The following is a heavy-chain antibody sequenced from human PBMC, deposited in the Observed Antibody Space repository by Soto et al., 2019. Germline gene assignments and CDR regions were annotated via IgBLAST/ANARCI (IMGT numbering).Heavy chain of an antibody. CDR1: GGSISSYY. CDR2: IYYSGST. V-gene: IGHV4-59*08. Sequence: SETLSLTCTVSGGSISSYYWIWIRQPPGKGLEWIGYIYYSGSTNYNPSLKSRVTISVDTSKNQFSLKLSSVTAADTAVYYCARLRHAFDYWGQGTLVTVSS. J-gene: IGHJ4*02. CDR3: ARLRHAFDY.